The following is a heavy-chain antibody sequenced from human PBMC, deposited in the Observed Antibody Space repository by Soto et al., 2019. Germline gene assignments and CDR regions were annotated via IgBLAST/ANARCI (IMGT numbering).Heavy chain of an antibody. CDR1: GGSISSGGYY. J-gene: IGHJ4*02. CDR3: ARVPRFGQKTAMFTYRMVKDDG. CDR2: IYYSGST. Sequence: SETLSLTCTVSGGSISSGGYYWSWIRQHPGKGLEWIGYIYYSGSTYYNPSLKSRVTISVDTSKNQFSLKLSSVTAADTAVCYCARVPRFGQKTAMFTYRMVKDDGWGKGTRVTVPS. D-gene: IGHD5-18*01. V-gene: IGHV4-31*03.